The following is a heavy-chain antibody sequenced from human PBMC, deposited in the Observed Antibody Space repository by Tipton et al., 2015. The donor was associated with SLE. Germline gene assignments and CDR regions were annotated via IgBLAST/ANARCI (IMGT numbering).Heavy chain of an antibody. J-gene: IGHJ4*02. D-gene: IGHD4-17*01. CDR3: AKDLSSPEYGDHWHYLHH. Sequence: SLRLSCATSGFTFSGYGMHWVRQVPGKGLEWVAFIQYDGSNEHYTDSVKGRFTISRDNPKNTLYLQINSLRGEDTAVYYCAKDLSSPEYGDHWHYLHHWGQGTLVTVSS. CDR2: IQYDGSNE. CDR1: GFTFSGYG. V-gene: IGHV3-30*02.